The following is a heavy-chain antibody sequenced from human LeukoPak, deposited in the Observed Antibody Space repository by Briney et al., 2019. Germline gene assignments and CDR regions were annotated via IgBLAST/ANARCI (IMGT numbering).Heavy chain of an antibody. CDR2: IYPGDSDT. CDR1: GYSFTTYW. CDR3: ARRGYDSSGDTDAFDI. D-gene: IGHD3-22*01. V-gene: IGHV5-51*01. Sequence: GESLKISCKALGYSFTTYWIAWVRQMPGSGLDWMGIIYPGDSDTTYSPSFQGQVTISVDKSISTAYLQWSSLKASDTAMYYCARRGYDSSGDTDAFDIWGQGTMVTVSS. J-gene: IGHJ3*02.